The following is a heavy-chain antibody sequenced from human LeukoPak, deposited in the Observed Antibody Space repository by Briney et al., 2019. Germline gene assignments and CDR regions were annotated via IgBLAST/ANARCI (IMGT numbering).Heavy chain of an antibody. CDR2: IYYSGST. CDR3: ARDANTYCSGGSCYSGFDY. CDR1: GCSISSGDYY. V-gene: IGHV4-30-4*01. D-gene: IGHD2-15*01. J-gene: IGHJ4*02. Sequence: SQTLSLTCTVSGCSISSGDYYWSWIRQPPGKGLEWIGYIYYSGSTYYNPSLKSRVTISVDTSKNQFSLKLSSVTAADTAVYYCARDANTYCSGGSCYSGFDYWGQGTLVTVSS.